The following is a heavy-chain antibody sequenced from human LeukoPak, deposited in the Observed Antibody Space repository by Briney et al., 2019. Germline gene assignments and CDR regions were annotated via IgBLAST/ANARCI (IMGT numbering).Heavy chain of an antibody. J-gene: IGHJ4*02. CDR1: GGSFSGYY. Sequence: SETLSLTCAVYGGSFSGYYWSLIRQLPGKGLERIGEINHSGSTNYNPSLKSRVTISVDTSNNQFSLKLSSVTAADTAVYYCASGGYCSGGSCYSPPAYWGRGTLVTVSS. D-gene: IGHD2-15*01. CDR2: INHSGST. CDR3: ASGGYCSGGSCYSPPAY. V-gene: IGHV4-34*01.